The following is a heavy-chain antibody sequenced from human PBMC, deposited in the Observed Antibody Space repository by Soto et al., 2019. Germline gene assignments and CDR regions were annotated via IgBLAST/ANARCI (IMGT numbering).Heavy chain of an antibody. Sequence: PSETLSLTCAVYGGSFSGYYWSWIRQPPGKGLEWIGEINHSGSTNYNPSLKSRVTISVDTSKNQFSLKLSSVTAADTAVYYCARGREDIVVVPAAMHNYYYYMDVWGKGTTVTVSS. V-gene: IGHV4-34*01. J-gene: IGHJ6*03. CDR3: ARGREDIVVVPAAMHNYYYYMDV. D-gene: IGHD2-2*01. CDR2: INHSGST. CDR1: GGSFSGYY.